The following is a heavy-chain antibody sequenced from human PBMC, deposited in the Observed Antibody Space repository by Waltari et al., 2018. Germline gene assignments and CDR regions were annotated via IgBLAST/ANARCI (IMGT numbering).Heavy chain of an antibody. Sequence: EVQLVESGGGLVQPGGSLRLSCAASGFTFSSYSMNWVRQAPGKGLEWVSYISSRSSTIYYADSVKGRFTISRDNAKNSLYLQMNSLRAEDTAVYYCARVGGSSWYMDYFDYWGQGTLVTVSS. CDR2: ISSRSSTI. CDR3: ARVGGSSWYMDYFDY. J-gene: IGHJ4*02. V-gene: IGHV3-48*04. CDR1: GFTFSSYS. D-gene: IGHD6-13*01.